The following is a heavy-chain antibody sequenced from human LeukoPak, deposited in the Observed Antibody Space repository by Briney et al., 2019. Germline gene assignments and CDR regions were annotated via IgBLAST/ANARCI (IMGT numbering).Heavy chain of an antibody. J-gene: IGHJ4*02. V-gene: IGHV4-39*07. CDR3: ASVGANWDFLY. CDR1: GGSISSYY. D-gene: IGHD4/OR15-4a*01. CDR2: FYYIGST. Sequence: PSETLSLTCTVSGGSISSYYWGWIRQPPGKGLEWIGSFYYIGSTYYNPSLKSRVTISIDTSKNHFSLKLSSVTAADTAVYYCASVGANWDFLYWGQGTLVTVSS.